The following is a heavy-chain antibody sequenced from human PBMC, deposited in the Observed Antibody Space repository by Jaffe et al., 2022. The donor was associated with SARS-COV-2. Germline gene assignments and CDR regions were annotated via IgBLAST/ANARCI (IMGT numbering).Heavy chain of an antibody. CDR3: TTDGPGVGATVYFQH. CDR1: GFTFSNAW. CDR2: IKSKTDGGTT. V-gene: IGHV3-15*01. D-gene: IGHD1-26*01. Sequence: EVQLVESGGGLVKPGGSLRLSCAASGFTFSNAWMSWVRQAPGKGLEWVGRIKSKTDGGTTDYAAPVKGRFTISRDDSKNTLYLQMNSLKTEDTAVYYCTTDGPGVGATVYFQHWGQGTLVTVSS. J-gene: IGHJ1*01.